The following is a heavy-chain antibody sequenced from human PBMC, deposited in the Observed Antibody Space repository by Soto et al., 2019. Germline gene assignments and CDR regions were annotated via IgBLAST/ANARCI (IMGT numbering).Heavy chain of an antibody. Sequence: QVQLVESGGGVVQPGRSLRLSCAASGFTFSNYGMHWVRQAPGKGLEWVAVISYDGSDKYYADSVKGRFTISRDNSKITLYLQMNSLRAEDTAVYYCTVLEGGFDIWGQGTMVTVSS. CDR1: GFTFSNYG. D-gene: IGHD2-15*01. V-gene: IGHV3-30*03. CDR3: TVLEGGFDI. CDR2: ISYDGSDK. J-gene: IGHJ3*02.